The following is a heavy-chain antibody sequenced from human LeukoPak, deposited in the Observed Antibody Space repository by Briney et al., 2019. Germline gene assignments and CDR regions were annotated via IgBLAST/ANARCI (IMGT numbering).Heavy chain of an antibody. V-gene: IGHV3-74*01. CDR3: ARGGWVYAIQGLDY. CDR1: GFTFSSYW. Sequence: TGGSLRPSCAASGFTFSSYWMHWVRQAPGKGLVWVSRINSDGSSTSYADSVKGRFTISRDNAKNTLYLQMNSLRAEDTAVYYCARGGWVYAIQGLDYWGQGTLVTVSS. J-gene: IGHJ4*02. D-gene: IGHD2-8*01. CDR2: INSDGSST.